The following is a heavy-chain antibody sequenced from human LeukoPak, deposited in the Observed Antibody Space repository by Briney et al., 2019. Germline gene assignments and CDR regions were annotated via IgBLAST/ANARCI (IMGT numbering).Heavy chain of an antibody. D-gene: IGHD6-19*01. CDR3: ARDRGGQQWLVHDGWYFDL. Sequence: PSETLSLTCTVSGGSFSSGNYYWSWIRQPPGKGLEWIGYIYYSGSTNYNPSLKSRVTISVDTSKNQFSLKLSSVTAADTAVYYCARDRGGQQWLVHDGWYFDLWGRGTLVTVSS. J-gene: IGHJ2*01. V-gene: IGHV4-61*01. CDR2: IYYSGST. CDR1: GGSFSSGNYY.